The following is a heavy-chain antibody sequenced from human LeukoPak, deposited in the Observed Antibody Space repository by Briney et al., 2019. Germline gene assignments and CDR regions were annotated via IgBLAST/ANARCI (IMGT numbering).Heavy chain of an antibody. CDR2: IYYSGST. CDR3: ARGNWNYVFDY. D-gene: IGHD1-7*01. Sequence: LRLSCAASGFTFSSYGMTWVRQAPGKGLEWIGYIYYSGSTYYNPSLKSRVTISVDTSKNQFSLKLSSVTAADTAVYYCARGNWNYVFDYWGQGTLVTVSS. J-gene: IGHJ4*02. CDR1: GFTFSSYG. V-gene: IGHV4-31*02.